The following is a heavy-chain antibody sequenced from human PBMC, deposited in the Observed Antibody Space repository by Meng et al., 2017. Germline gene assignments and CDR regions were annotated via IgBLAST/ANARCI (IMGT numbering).Heavy chain of an antibody. Sequence: QVQLQEWGGGLLQPSGTLSLTCAVYGWSFSGYYWSWVRQPPGKGLEWIGEINHSGSTNYNLSLKSRVTISVDTSENQFSLKLSSVTAADTAVYYCAREVVAALDYWGQGTLVTVSS. CDR2: INHSGST. CDR3: AREVVAALDY. J-gene: IGHJ4*02. D-gene: IGHD2-15*01. CDR1: GWSFSGYY. V-gene: IGHV4-34*01.